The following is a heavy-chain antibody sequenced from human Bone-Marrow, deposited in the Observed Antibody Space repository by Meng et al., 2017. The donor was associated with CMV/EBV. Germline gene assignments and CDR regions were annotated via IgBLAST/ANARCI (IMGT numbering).Heavy chain of an antibody. CDR1: VGSNSSCY. J-gene: IGHJ6*02. Sequence: VGSNSSCYWCWVRQTAGEGLAWIGRIYTSGSTNYNPSLKSRVTMSIDTSKNQFSLKLSSVTAADTAVYYCARVAVTLGYYYYNMDVWGQGTTVTVSS. CDR3: ARVAVTLGYYYYNMDV. CDR2: IYTSGST. V-gene: IGHV4-4*07. D-gene: IGHD4-11*01.